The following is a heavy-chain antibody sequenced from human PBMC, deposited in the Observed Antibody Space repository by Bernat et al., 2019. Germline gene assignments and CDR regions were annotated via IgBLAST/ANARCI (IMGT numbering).Heavy chain of an antibody. V-gene: IGHV3-23*01. Sequence: EVQLLESGGGLVQPGGSLRLSCAASGFTFSSYAMSWVRQAPGKGLEWVSAISGSGGSTYYADSVKDRFTISRDNSKNTLYLQMNSLRAEDTAVYYCAKDQHYYDSSGYLYTLDYWGQGTLVTVSS. CDR1: GFTFSSYA. CDR2: ISGSGGST. D-gene: IGHD3-22*01. J-gene: IGHJ4*02. CDR3: AKDQHYYDSSGYLYTLDY.